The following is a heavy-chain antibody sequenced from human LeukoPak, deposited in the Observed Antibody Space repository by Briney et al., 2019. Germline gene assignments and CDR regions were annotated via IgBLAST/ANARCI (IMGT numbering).Heavy chain of an antibody. CDR1: GFTFSSYS. CDR2: ISSSSSYI. V-gene: IGHV3-21*01. CDR3: ARDGSGSYITWVAPYYFDY. J-gene: IGHJ4*02. Sequence: PGGSLRLSCAASGFTFSSYSMNWVRQAPGKGLEWVSSISSSSSYIYYADSVKGRFTISRDNAKNSLYLQMNSLRAEDTAVYYCARDGSGSYITWVAPYYFDYWGQGTLVTVSS. D-gene: IGHD3-10*01.